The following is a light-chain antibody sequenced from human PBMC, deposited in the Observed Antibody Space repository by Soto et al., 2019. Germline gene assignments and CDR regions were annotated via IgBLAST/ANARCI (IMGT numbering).Light chain of an antibody. CDR2: DAS. J-gene: IGKJ5*01. Sequence: EIVLTQSPATLSLSPGGRAPLSCRASQSVSSYLAWYQQKPGQAPRLLIYDASNRATGIPARFSGSGSGTEFTLTINSLQSEDSAVYYCQQHNQWPITFGQGTRLEIK. CDR3: QQHNQWPIT. V-gene: IGKV3-11*01. CDR1: QSVSSY.